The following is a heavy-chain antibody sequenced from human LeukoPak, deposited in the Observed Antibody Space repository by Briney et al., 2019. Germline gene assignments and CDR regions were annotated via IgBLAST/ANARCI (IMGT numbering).Heavy chain of an antibody. D-gene: IGHD1-26*01. J-gene: IGHJ4*02. V-gene: IGHV1-69*13. CDR1: GGTFSRYA. Sequence: SVKVSCKASGGTFSRYAISWVRQAPGQGLEWMGGIIPIFGTANYAQKFQGRVTITADESTSTAYMELSSLRSEDTAVYYCARHRYSGSYYFDYWGQGTLVTVSS. CDR3: ARHRYSGSYYFDY. CDR2: IIPIFGTA.